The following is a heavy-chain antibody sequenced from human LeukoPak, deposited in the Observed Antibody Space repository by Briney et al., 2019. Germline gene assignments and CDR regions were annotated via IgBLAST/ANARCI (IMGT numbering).Heavy chain of an antibody. CDR2: INSDGSTT. D-gene: IGHD3-22*01. CDR1: GFTFISYW. J-gene: IGHJ5*02. Sequence: PGGSLSLSCAASGFTFISYWMHWVRQAPGKGLFWVSRINSDGSTTNYADSVKGRFTISRDNAKNTLFLQMNSLRAEDTAVYYCARVEYCSHSGCYSYLGSWGQGTLVTVSS. V-gene: IGHV3-74*01. CDR3: ARVEYCSHSGCYSYLGS.